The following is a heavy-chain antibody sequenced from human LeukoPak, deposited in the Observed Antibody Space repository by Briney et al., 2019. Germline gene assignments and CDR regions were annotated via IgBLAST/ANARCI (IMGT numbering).Heavy chain of an antibody. D-gene: IGHD2-2*01. CDR1: GGTFSSYA. Sequence: SVKVSCKASGGTFSSYAISWVRQAPGQGLEWMGGIIPMFGTADYAQKFQGRVTITAEESTSTAYMELSSLKSEDTAMYYCARDFGCSSTSCLNWFDPWGQGTLVTVAT. CDR3: ARDFGCSSTSCLNWFDP. CDR2: IIPMFGTA. V-gene: IGHV1-69*13. J-gene: IGHJ5*02.